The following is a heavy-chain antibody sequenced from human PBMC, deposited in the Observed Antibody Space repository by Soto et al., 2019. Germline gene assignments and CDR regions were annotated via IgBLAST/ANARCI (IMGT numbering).Heavy chain of an antibody. CDR3: ARETGDYTYYFDY. V-gene: IGHV1-69*13. CDR2: IIPIFGTA. Sequence: GASVKVSCKASGGTFSSYSISWVRQAPGQGLEWMGGIIPIFGTANYAQKFQGRVTITADESTSTAYMELSSLRSEDTAVYYCARETGDYTYYFDYWGQGTLVTVSS. D-gene: IGHD4-17*01. CDR1: GGTFSSYS. J-gene: IGHJ4*02.